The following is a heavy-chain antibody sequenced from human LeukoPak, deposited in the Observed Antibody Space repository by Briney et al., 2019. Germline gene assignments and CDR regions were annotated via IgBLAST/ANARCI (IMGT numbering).Heavy chain of an antibody. CDR1: GFTFSSYS. Sequence: GGSLSLSCAASGFTFSSYSMNWVRQAPGKGLEWVSYISSSSSTIYYADSVKGRFTISRVNAKNSLYLQMNSLRAEDTAVYYCARDLSEPHWYSSGWSLDVWGQGTTVTVSS. CDR3: ARDLSEPHWYSSGWSLDV. CDR2: ISSSSSTI. J-gene: IGHJ6*02. D-gene: IGHD6-19*01. V-gene: IGHV3-48*04.